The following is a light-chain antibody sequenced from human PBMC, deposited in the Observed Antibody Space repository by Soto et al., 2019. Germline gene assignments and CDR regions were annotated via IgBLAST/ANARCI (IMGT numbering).Light chain of an antibody. CDR2: GAS. J-gene: IGKJ2*01. V-gene: IGKV3-15*01. CDR3: QQYNNWTYT. CDR1: QSVSSN. Sequence: EIVMTQYPATLSVSPGERATLSCRSSQSVSSNLAWYQQKPGQAPRLLIYGASTRATGIPARFSGSGSGTEFTLTISSLQSEDFAGYYCQQYNNWTYTFGQGPKLEIK.